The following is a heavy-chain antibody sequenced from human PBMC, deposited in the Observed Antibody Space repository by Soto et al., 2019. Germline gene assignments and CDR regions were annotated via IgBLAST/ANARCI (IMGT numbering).Heavy chain of an antibody. J-gene: IGHJ6*02. CDR1: GGTFRNSA. CDR3: ARDNDRPQLGGNYYYMLDV. Sequence: QVQLEQSGAEVKKPGSSVKVSCKASGGTFRNSAISWVRQAPGQGLEWMGGIMPIFRTPDYAQKFQGRVTITADEPTSTAYMELSGLRSDDTAVYYCARDNDRPQLGGNYYYMLDVWGQGTTVTVSS. CDR2: IMPIFRTP. D-gene: IGHD1-1*01. V-gene: IGHV1-69*12.